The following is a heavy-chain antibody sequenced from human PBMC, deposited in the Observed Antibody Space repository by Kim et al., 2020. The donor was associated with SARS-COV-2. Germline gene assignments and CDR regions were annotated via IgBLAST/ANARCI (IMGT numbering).Heavy chain of an antibody. Sequence: GGSLRLSCAASGFTFSNYEMNWVRQAPGKGLEWVSYIRSSGSTIYYADSVKGRFTISRDNAKNSLYLQMNSLRAEDTAVYYCAREGPNPNGDAFEIWGQGTMVTVSS. J-gene: IGHJ3*02. V-gene: IGHV3-48*03. CDR1: GFTFSNYE. CDR2: IRSSGSTI. CDR3: AREGPNPNGDAFEI. D-gene: IGHD1-1*01.